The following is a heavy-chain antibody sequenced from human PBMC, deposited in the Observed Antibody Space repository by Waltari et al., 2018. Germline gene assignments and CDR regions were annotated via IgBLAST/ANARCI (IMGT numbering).Heavy chain of an antibody. V-gene: IGHV4-39*07. J-gene: IGHJ6*02. CDR3: ARDPPPGIAASYGMDV. CDR2: IYYSGST. Sequence: QLQLQESGPGLVKPSETLSLTCTVSGGSISSSSYYWGWIRQPPGKGLEWIGSIYYSGSTYYNPSLKSRVTISVDTSISTAYMELSRLRSDDTAVYYCARDPPPGIAASYGMDVWGQGTTVTVSS. CDR1: GGSISSSSYY. D-gene: IGHD6-13*01.